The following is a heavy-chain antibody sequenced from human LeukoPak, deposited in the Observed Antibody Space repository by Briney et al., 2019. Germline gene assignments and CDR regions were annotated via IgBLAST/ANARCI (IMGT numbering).Heavy chain of an antibody. D-gene: IGHD3-10*01. J-gene: IGHJ4*02. CDR1: GFTVSSNY. CDR3: ARGSLYYYGSGSYDY. V-gene: IGHV3-53*04. CDR2: IYSGGST. Sequence: GGSLRLSCAASGFTVSSNYMSWVRRAPGKGLEGVSVIYSGGSTYYADSAKGRFTISRHNSKNTLYLQMNSLRAEDTAVYYCARGSLYYYGSGSYDYWGQGTLVTVSS.